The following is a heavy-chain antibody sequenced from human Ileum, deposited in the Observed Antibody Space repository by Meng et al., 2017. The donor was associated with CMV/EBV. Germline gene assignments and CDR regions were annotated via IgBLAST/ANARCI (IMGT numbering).Heavy chain of an antibody. D-gene: IGHD2-2*01. CDR2: IKQDGSEK. V-gene: IGHV3-7*01. CDR1: GFTFSSYW. CDR3: ARSTLWGYCSSSSCSNAFDI. Sequence: GESLKISCAASGFTFSSYWMSWVRQAPGKGLEWVANIKQDGSEKYYVDSVKGRFTISRDNAKNSLYLQMNSLRAEDTAVYYCARSTLWGYCSSSSCSNAFDIWGQGTMVTVSS. J-gene: IGHJ3*02.